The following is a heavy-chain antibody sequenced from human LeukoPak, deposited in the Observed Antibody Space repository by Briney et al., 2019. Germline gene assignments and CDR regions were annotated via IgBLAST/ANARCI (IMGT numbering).Heavy chain of an antibody. J-gene: IGHJ4*02. CDR3: ASYSGYDKTFDY. D-gene: IGHD5-12*01. CDR2: IYYSGST. CDR1: GGSISSYY. V-gene: IGHV4-59*01. Sequence: PSETLSLTCTVSGGSISSYYWSWIRQPPGKGLEWIGYIYYSGSTNYNPSLKSRVTISVDTSKNQFSLKLSSVTAVDTAVYYCASYSGYDKTFDYWGQGTLVTVSS.